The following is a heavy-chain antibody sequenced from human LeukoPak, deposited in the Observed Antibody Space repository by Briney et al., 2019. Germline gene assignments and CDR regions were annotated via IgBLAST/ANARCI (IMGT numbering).Heavy chain of an antibody. D-gene: IGHD3-10*01. CDR3: ARLPRASMVRGVDTYGMDV. Sequence: GKSLKISCKGSGYSFTSYWIGWVRQMPGKGLEWMGIIYPGDSDTRYSPSFQGQVTISADKSISTAYLQWSSLKASDTAMYYCARLPRASMVRGVDTYGMDVWGQGTTVTVSS. V-gene: IGHV5-51*01. CDR1: GYSFTSYW. CDR2: IYPGDSDT. J-gene: IGHJ6*02.